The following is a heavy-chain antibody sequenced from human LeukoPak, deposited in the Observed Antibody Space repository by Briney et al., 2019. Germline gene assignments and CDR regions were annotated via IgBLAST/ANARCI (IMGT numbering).Heavy chain of an antibody. J-gene: IGHJ4*02. V-gene: IGHV3-48*04. D-gene: IGHD6-19*01. CDR2: ISSSSSTI. CDR1: GFTFSSYA. Sequence: GGSLRLSCAASGFTFSSYAMSWVRRAPGKGLEWVSYISSSSSTIYYADSVKGRFTISRDNAKNSLYLQMNSLRAEDTAVYYCARGRGIAVALNDYWGQGTLVTVSS. CDR3: ARGRGIAVALNDY.